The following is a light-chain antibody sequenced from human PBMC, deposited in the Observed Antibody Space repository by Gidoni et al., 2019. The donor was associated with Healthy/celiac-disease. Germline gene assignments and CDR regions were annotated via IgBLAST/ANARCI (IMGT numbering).Light chain of an antibody. J-gene: IGKJ2*01. V-gene: IGKV3-20*01. CDR1: QSVTNNY. CDR3: QQSGSSPYT. CDR2: DAS. Sequence: EIVLTQSPGTLSLSPGERATLSCRASQSVTNNYLAWYQQKPGQAPRLVIYDASTRATGIPDRFSGSGSGPDFTLTISRLEPEEFAVYYCQQSGSSPYTFXQXSKLEIK.